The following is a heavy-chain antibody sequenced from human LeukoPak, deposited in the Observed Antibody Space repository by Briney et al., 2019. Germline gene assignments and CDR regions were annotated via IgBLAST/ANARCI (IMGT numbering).Heavy chain of an antibody. Sequence: GRSLRLSCAASGFTLSSYWTSWVRQAPGKGLEWVANIKQEGSEKYYVDSVKGRFTISRDNAKNSLYLQMNSLRAEDTAVYYCARDIVVVPAAIYYFDYWGQGTLVTVSS. D-gene: IGHD2-2*02. V-gene: IGHV3-7*01. CDR2: IKQEGSEK. CDR3: ARDIVVVPAAIYYFDY. J-gene: IGHJ4*02. CDR1: GFTLSSYW.